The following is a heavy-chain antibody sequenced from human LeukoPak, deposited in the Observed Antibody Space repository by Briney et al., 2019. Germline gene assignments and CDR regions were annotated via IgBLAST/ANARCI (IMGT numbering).Heavy chain of an antibody. CDR2: ISSSSYI. D-gene: IGHD3-9*01. CDR1: GFTFSSYS. J-gene: IGHJ5*02. V-gene: IGHV3-21*01. Sequence: PGGTLRLSCAASGFTFSSYSMNWVRQAPGKGLEWVSSISSSSYIYYADSVKGRFTISRDNAKNSLYLQMNSLRAEDTAVYYCARDYDILTGYYPHNWFDPWGQGTLVTVSS. CDR3: ARDYDILTGYYPHNWFDP.